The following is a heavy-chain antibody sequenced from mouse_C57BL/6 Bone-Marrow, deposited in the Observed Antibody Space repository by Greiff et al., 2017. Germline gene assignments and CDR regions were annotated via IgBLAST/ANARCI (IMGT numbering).Heavy chain of an antibody. D-gene: IGHD1-1*02. CDR2: INPYNGGT. CDR3: VDYGDGAYYFDY. J-gene: IGHJ2*01. Sequence: VQLQQSGPVLVKPGASVKMSCKASGYTFTDYYMNWVKQSHGKSLEWIGVINPYNGGTSYNQKFKGKATLTVDKSSSTAYMELNSLTSEDSAVYYCVDYGDGAYYFDYWGQGTTLTVSS. V-gene: IGHV1-19*01. CDR1: GYTFTDYY.